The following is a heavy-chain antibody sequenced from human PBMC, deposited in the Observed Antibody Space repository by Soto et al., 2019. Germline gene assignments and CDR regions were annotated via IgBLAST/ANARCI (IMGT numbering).Heavy chain of an antibody. CDR3: ANLVPAAGIDY. V-gene: IGHV3-21*01. Sequence: PGGSLRLSCAASGFTFSSYSMNWVRQAPGKGLEWVSSISSSSSYMYYADSLKGRFTISRDNAKNSLYLQMNSLRVEDTAVYYCANLVPAAGIDYWGQGTLVTVSS. D-gene: IGHD2-2*01. CDR1: GFTFSSYS. CDR2: ISSSSSYM. J-gene: IGHJ4*02.